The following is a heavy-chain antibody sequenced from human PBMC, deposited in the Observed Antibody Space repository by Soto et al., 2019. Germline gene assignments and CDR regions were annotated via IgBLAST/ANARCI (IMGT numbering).Heavy chain of an antibody. V-gene: IGHV4-31*03. Sequence: QVQLQESGPGLVKPSQTLSLTCTVSGGSISSGGYYWSWIRQHPGKGLEWIGYIYYSGSTYYNPSLKSRVTIAVDTSKNQFSLKLSSVTAADTAVYYCARENGEDLTNWFDPWGQGTLVTVSS. CDR1: GGSISSGGYY. D-gene: IGHD4-17*01. CDR2: IYYSGST. CDR3: ARENGEDLTNWFDP. J-gene: IGHJ5*02.